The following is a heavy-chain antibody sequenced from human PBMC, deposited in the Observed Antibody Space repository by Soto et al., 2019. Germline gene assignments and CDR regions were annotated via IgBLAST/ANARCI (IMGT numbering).Heavy chain of an antibody. CDR2: ISYDGNSK. V-gene: IGHV3-30*03. J-gene: IGHJ6*02. D-gene: IGHD3-3*01. Sequence: QVRLVESGGGVVQPGKSLRLSCAVSGFPFSTFGMHWVRQAPGKGLEWAAGISYDGNSKFYGESVKGRYTISRDNSKNTLFLQMDRLRPEDTGLYYCATSERQRISMYRVVISLMVVWGRGTTVTVS. CDR1: GFPFSTFG. CDR3: ATSERQRISMYRVVISLMVV.